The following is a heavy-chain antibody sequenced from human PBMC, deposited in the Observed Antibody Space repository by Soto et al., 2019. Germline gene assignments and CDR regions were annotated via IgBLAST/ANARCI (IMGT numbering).Heavy chain of an antibody. Sequence: QVQLHQSGPGLVKPSQTLSLTCAISGDSVSRNGVAWNWIRQSPSRGLEWLGRTYYRSKWSSDYAVSVKSRIAINPDTSKSQFSLQLYSVTPEDTAVYYCVRGQFSAFDCWGQGTLVTVSS. J-gene: IGHJ4*02. CDR1: GDSVSRNGVA. V-gene: IGHV6-1*01. CDR3: VRGQFSAFDC. CDR2: TYYRSKWSS.